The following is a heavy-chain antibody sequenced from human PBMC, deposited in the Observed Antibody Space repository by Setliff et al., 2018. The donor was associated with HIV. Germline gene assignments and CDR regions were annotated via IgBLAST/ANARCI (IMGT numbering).Heavy chain of an antibody. Sequence: ASVKVSCKASGHTFTNVDIHWLRRATGQGLEWMGWMNPNSGNTGYAQKFQGRVTMTGNTSISTAYMELSSLRSEDTAVYFCARGGGGYYYIGAFDLWGQGTVVTVSS. J-gene: IGHJ3*01. D-gene: IGHD3-22*01. V-gene: IGHV1-8*01. CDR3: ARGGGGYYYIGAFDL. CDR2: MNPNSGNT. CDR1: GHTFTNVD.